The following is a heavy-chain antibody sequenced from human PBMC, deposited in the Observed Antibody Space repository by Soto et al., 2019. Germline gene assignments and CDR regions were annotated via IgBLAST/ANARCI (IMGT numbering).Heavy chain of an antibody. J-gene: IGHJ6*03. CDR2: ISSSSSYI. Sequence: PWGSLRLSCAASGFTFSSYSMNWVRQAPGKGLEWVSSISSSSSYIYYADSAKGRFTISRDNAKNSLYLQMNSLRAEDTAVYYCARDNCYYYMDVWGKGTTVTVYS. V-gene: IGHV3-21*01. CDR3: ARDNCYYYMDV. CDR1: GFTFSSYS.